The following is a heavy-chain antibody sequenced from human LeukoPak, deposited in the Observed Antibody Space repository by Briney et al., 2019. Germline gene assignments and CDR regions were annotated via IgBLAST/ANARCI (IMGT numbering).Heavy chain of an antibody. CDR1: GGSFSGYY. CDR3: ARCPPALYCSSTSCHRRRYYYYYMDV. CDR2: INHSGST. D-gene: IGHD2-2*01. J-gene: IGHJ6*03. V-gene: IGHV4-34*01. Sequence: SATLSLTCAVYGGSFSGYYWSWIRQPPGKGLEWIGEINHSGSTNYNPSLKSRVTISVDTSKNQFSLKLSSVTAADTAVYYCARCPPALYCSSTSCHRRRYYYYYMDVWGKGTTVTVSS.